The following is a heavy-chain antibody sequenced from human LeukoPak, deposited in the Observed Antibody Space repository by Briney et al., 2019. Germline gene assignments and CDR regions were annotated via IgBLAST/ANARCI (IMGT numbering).Heavy chain of an antibody. Sequence: GGSLRLSCTASGFTFSNYAMSWVRQAPGKGLEWVSAISGSGADTYDADSVKGRFTISRDNSKNTLHLQMNSLRAEDTAVYYCAKGSMYYYDNSGYYPYFDYWGQGTLVTVSS. V-gene: IGHV3-23*01. CDR2: ISGSGADT. J-gene: IGHJ4*02. D-gene: IGHD3-22*01. CDR3: AKGSMYYYDNSGYYPYFDY. CDR1: GFTFSNYA.